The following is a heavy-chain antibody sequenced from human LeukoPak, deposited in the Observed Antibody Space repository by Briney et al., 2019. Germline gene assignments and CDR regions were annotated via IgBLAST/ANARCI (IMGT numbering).Heavy chain of an antibody. Sequence: GGPLRLSCAASGFTFSSYAMHWVRQAPGKGLEWAAVISYDGSNKYYADSVKGRFTISRDNSQNTLYLQMNSLIAEDTAVYYCARGLVATDYYYYGMDVWGQGTTVTVSS. CDR2: ISYDGSNK. CDR1: GFTFSSYA. J-gene: IGHJ6*02. V-gene: IGHV3-30-3*01. CDR3: ARGLVATDYYYYGMDV. D-gene: IGHD5-12*01.